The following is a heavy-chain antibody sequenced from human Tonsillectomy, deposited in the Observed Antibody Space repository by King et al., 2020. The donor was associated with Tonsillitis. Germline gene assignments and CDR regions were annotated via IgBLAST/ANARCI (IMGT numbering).Heavy chain of an antibody. CDR3: ARLRWYPNSYYFDY. V-gene: IGHV4-39*07. CDR1: GGSISSNSHY. D-gene: IGHD4-23*01. CDR2: VYYSGST. J-gene: IGHJ4*02. Sequence: LQLQESGPGLVKPSETLSLTCTVSGGSISSNSHYWGWIRQPPGKGLEWIASVYYSGSTFYTPSLKSRVTISIDTSKNQFSLNLTSVSAADTAVYFCARLRWYPNSYYFDYWGQGALVSVSS.